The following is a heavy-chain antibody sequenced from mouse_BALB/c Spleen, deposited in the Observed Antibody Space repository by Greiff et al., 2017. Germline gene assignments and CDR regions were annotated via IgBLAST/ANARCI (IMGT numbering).Heavy chain of an antibody. J-gene: IGHJ3*01. Sequence: EVMLVESGGGLVQPGGSLKLSCAASGFTFSSYTMSWVRQTPEKRLEWVAYISNGGGSTYYPDTVKGRFTISRDNAKNTLYLQMSSLKSEDTAMYYCARQSDYGSSYAFAYWGQGTLVTVSA. V-gene: IGHV5-12-2*01. CDR3: ARQSDYGSSYAFAY. CDR2: ISNGGGST. CDR1: GFTFSSYT. D-gene: IGHD1-1*01.